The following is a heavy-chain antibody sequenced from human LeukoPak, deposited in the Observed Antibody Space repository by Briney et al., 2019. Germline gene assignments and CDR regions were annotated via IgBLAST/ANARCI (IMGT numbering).Heavy chain of an antibody. J-gene: IGHJ4*02. V-gene: IGHV3-23*01. Sequence: GGSLRLSCAASGFTFSSYAMSWVRQAPGKGLEWVSAISGSGGGTYYADSVKGRFTISRDNSKNTLSLQMNSLRAEDTAVYYCAKNRYGDYASDYWGQGTLVTVSS. CDR1: GFTFSSYA. CDR2: ISGSGGGT. CDR3: AKNRYGDYASDY. D-gene: IGHD4-17*01.